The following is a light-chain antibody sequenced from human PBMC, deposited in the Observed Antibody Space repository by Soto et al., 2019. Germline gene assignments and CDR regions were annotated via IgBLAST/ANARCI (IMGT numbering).Light chain of an antibody. V-gene: IGLV2-14*01. CDR3: SSYTSSSTLLYV. Sequence: QSVLTQPASVSGSPGQSISISCTGTSSDVGGYNYVSWFQQHPGKAPKLMIYDVSSRPSGVSNRFSGPKSGNTASLTISGLQAEDEAYYYCSSYTSSSTLLYVFGTGTKVTVL. CDR1: SSDVGGYNY. J-gene: IGLJ1*01. CDR2: DVS.